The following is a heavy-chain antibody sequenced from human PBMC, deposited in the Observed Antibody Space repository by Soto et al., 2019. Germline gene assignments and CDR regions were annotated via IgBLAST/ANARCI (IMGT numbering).Heavy chain of an antibody. J-gene: IGHJ4*02. V-gene: IGHV3-9*01. CDR3: VKDAHVEMATTTVFDY. D-gene: IGHD4-4*01. CDR2: ISWDAGSI. CDR1: GFTFDDYA. Sequence: HLVESGGGLVQPGRSLRLSCAASGFTFDDYAMHWVRQAPGKGREWVSGISWDAGSIAYADSVKGRFTVSRDNAKNTVHLQMNSLRPEDTAFYYCVKDAHVEMATTTVFDYWGQGTLVTVSS.